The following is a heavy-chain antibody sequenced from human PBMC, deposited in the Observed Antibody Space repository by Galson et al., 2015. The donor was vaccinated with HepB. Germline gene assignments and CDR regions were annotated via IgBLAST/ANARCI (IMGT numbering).Heavy chain of an antibody. CDR1: GFTFGSYS. J-gene: IGHJ4*02. CDR2: TGTSTNTI. D-gene: IGHD2/OR15-2a*01. Sequence: SLRLSCAASGFTFGSYSMNWVRQAPGKGLEWISYTGTSTNTIYYADSVKGRFTISRDNAKSSLFLQMSNLRAEDTAVYYCARGIGFLQYWGQGNLVTVSS. CDR3: ARGIGFLQY. V-gene: IGHV3-48*01.